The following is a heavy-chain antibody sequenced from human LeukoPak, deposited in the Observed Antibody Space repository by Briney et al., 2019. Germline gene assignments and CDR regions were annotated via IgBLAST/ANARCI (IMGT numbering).Heavy chain of an antibody. CDR3: ARHASVYYGSGSYRWLYYYMDV. D-gene: IGHD3-10*01. V-gene: IGHV4-34*01. CDR2: INHSGST. CDR1: GGSFSGYY. Sequence: PSETLSLTCAVYGGSFSGYYWSGIGQPPGKGLEWIGEINHSGSTNYNPSLKSRVTISVDTSKNQFSLKLSSVTAADTAVYYCARHASVYYGSGSYRWLYYYMDVWGKGTTVTISS. J-gene: IGHJ6*03.